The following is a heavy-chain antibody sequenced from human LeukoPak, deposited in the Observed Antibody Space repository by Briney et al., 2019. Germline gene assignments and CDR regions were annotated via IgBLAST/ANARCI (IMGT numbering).Heavy chain of an antibody. CDR3: AKDLGYFHAFDI. CDR2: ISYDGSNK. Sequence: GGSLILSCAASGFTFSSYGMHWVRQAPGKGLEWAAVISYDGSNKYHADSVKGRFTISRDNSKNTLYMQMNSLRVEDTAVYYCAKDLGYFHAFDIWGQGTMVTVSS. CDR1: GFTFSSYG. V-gene: IGHV3-30*18. D-gene: IGHD3-16*01. J-gene: IGHJ3*02.